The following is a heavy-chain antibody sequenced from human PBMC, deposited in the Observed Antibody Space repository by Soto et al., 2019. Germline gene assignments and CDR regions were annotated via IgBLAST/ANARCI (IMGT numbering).Heavy chain of an antibody. V-gene: IGHV2-5*02. D-gene: IGHD2-21*01. CDR3: VQSRCGGDCLQSYSSHSYYGLDV. CDR2: DYWDDDK. Sequence: QITLKESGPTLVKPTQTLTLTCTFSGFSLSTTGVGVGWIRQPPGKALEWLALDYWDDDKRYNPSLKSRLTITKDTSKNQVVLTMTNMDPVDTATYYCVQSRCGGDCLQSYSSHSYYGLDVWGQGTTVTVSS. CDR1: GFSLSTTGVG. J-gene: IGHJ6*02.